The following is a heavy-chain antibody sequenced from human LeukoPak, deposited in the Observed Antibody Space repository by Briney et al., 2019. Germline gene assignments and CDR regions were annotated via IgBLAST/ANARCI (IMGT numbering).Heavy chain of an antibody. V-gene: IGHV4-34*01. CDR1: GGSFSGYY. CDR2: INHSGST. D-gene: IGHD3-10*01. J-gene: IGHJ4*02. CDR3: ARDAYYYGSGSPYYFDY. Sequence: KPSETLSLTCAVYGGSFSGYYWSWIRQPPGKGLEWIGEINHSGSTNYNPSLKSRVTISVDTSKNQFSLKLSSVTAADTAVYYCARDAYYYGSGSPYYFDYWGQGTLVTVSS.